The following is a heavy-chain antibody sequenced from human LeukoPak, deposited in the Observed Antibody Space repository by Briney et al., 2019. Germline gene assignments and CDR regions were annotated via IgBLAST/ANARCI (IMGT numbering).Heavy chain of an antibody. CDR1: AFTFNNYG. V-gene: IGHV3-23*01. CDR3: ETKSGLQGCLSLFDF. D-gene: IGHD3-16*01. Sequence: GGSLRFSCSASAFTFNNYGMTWLAPAPGKGLKGFSYVNNSNDTTDHSHSVKGRLSIARDNSKNTLYLQMNSLTAEDTALYYCETKSGLQGCLSLFDFWGEGTLVTVSS. CDR2: VNNSNDTT. J-gene: IGHJ4*02.